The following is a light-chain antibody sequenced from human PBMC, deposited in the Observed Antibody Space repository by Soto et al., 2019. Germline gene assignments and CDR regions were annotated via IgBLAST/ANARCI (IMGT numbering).Light chain of an antibody. CDR2: DAS. CDR1: QSVNSN. J-gene: IGKJ5*01. Sequence: EIVLTQSPASLSLSPGERATLSCRASQSVNSNLAWYQHKPGQAPRLLIYDASNRATGIPARFSGSGSGTDFTLTVSSLEPEDFAVYYCQHGSEWPTFTFGQGTRLEI. V-gene: IGKV3-11*01. CDR3: QHGSEWPTFT.